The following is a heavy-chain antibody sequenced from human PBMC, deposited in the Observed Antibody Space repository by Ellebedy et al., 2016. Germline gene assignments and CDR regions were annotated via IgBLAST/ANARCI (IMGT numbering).Heavy chain of an antibody. Sequence: SETLSLTCAVYGGSFSGYYWTWIRQPPGKGLEWIGEVNDSGSTNYNPSLKSRLTISVDTSKNQFSLKLSSVTAADTAVYYCARVGVTMVRGVTYYYYYGMDVWGQGTTVTVSS. CDR2: VNDSGST. CDR3: ARVGVTMVRGVTYYYYYGMDV. D-gene: IGHD3-10*01. CDR1: GGSFSGYY. J-gene: IGHJ6*02. V-gene: IGHV4-34*01.